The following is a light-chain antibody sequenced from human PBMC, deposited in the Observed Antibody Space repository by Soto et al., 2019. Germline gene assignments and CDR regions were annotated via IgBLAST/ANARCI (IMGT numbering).Light chain of an antibody. CDR1: SSNIGRNY. CDR2: RDN. V-gene: IGLV1-47*01. Sequence: QSVLTQTPSVSGTPGQRVNISCSGSSSNIGRNYVYWYHQFPGTAPKLLIYRDNERPSGVPDRFSGSKSGTSASLAISGLRSGDEADYHCATWDDSLDGPVFGGGTKVTVL. J-gene: IGLJ2*01. CDR3: ATWDDSLDGPV.